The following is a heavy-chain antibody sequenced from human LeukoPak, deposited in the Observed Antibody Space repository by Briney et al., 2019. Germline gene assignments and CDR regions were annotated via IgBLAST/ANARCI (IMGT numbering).Heavy chain of an antibody. CDR1: GFTFSSYG. D-gene: IGHD1-1*01. V-gene: IGHV3-33*01. Sequence: GGSLRLSCAASGFTFSSYGMHWVRQAPGKGLEWVAVIWYDGSNKYYADSVKGRFTISRDNFKNTLYLQMNSLRAEDTAVYYCAREVQLERLKGPYGMDVWGQGTTVTVSS. CDR2: IWYDGSNK. J-gene: IGHJ6*02. CDR3: AREVQLERLKGPYGMDV.